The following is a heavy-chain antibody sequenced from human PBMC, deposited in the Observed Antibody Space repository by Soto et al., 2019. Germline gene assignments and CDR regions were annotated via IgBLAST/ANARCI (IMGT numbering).Heavy chain of an antibody. V-gene: IGHV4-31*03. CDR3: ARGRGIQLLNWFDP. Sequence: PSETLSLTCSVSGGSISSGGYYWIWIRHHPGKGLEWIGYTYYSGSTYYNPSLKSRVTISVDTSKNQFSLKLSSVTAADTAVYYCARGRGIQLLNWFDPWGQGTLVTV. CDR1: GGSISSGGYY. J-gene: IGHJ5*02. D-gene: IGHD5-18*01. CDR2: TYYSGST.